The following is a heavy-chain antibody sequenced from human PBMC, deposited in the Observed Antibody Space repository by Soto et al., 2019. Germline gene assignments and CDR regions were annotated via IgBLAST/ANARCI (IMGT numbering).Heavy chain of an antibody. CDR2: ISYDGSNK. CDR1: GFTFSSYA. V-gene: IGHV3-30-3*01. J-gene: IGHJ6*02. CDR3: ARDRARGANYGMDV. Sequence: GGSLRLSFAASGFTFSSYAMHWVRQAPGKGLEWVAVISYDGSNKYYADSVKGRFTISRGNSKNTLYLQMNSLRAEDTAVYYCARDRARGANYGMDVWGQGTTVTVSS. D-gene: IGHD3-10*01.